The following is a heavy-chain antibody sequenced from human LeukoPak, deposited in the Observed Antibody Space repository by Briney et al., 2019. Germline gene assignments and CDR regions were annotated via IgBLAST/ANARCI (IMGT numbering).Heavy chain of an antibody. V-gene: IGHV3-30*02. Sequence: PGGSLRLSCAASGFTFSSYGMHWVRQAPGKGLEWVAFIRYDGSNKYYADSVKGRFTISRDNSKNTLYLQMNSLRAEDTAVYYCAKGARDIVVVPAANNDYYYYMDVWGKGTTVTVSS. D-gene: IGHD2-2*01. CDR3: AKGARDIVVVPAANNDYYYYMDV. CDR2: IRYDGSNK. CDR1: GFTFSSYG. J-gene: IGHJ6*03.